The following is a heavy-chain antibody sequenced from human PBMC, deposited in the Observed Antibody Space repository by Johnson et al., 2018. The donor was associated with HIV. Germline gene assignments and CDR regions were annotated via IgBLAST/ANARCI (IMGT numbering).Heavy chain of an antibody. D-gene: IGHD3-3*01. V-gene: IGHV3-64*01. J-gene: IGHJ3*02. Sequence: VQLVESGGGVVQPGRSLRLSCAASGFTFNSYAMHWVRQAPGKGLEYVSAITSNGGSTYYANSVKGRFTISRDNSKNTLYLQMGGLRAEDMAVYYCARARITILGVVLGADAFDIWGQGTMVTVSS. CDR1: GFTFNSYA. CDR3: ARARITILGVVLGADAFDI. CDR2: ITSNGGST.